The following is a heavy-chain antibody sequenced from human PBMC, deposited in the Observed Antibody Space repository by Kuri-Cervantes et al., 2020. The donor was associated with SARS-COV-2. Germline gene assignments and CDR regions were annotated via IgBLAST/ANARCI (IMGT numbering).Heavy chain of an antibody. D-gene: IGHD6-13*01. CDR3: ARVRDIAAAGTIWFDP. CDR2: IIPIFGTA. CDR1: GGTFSSYA. J-gene: IGHJ5*02. V-gene: IGHV1-69*13. Sequence: SVKDSCKASGGTFSSYAISWVRQAPGQGLEWMGGIIPIFGTANYAQKFQGRVTITADESTSTAYMELSSLGSEDTAVYYCARVRDIAAAGTIWFDPWGQGTLVTVSS.